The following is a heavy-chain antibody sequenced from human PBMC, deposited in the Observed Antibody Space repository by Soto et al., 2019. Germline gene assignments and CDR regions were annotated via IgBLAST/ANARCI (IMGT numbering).Heavy chain of an antibody. CDR3: ASRDSNDAFDI. J-gene: IGHJ3*02. V-gene: IGHV4-59*01. CDR1: GVSISTYY. CDR2: VFYSGNT. D-gene: IGHD2-15*01. Sequence: QVQLQESGPGLVKPSETLSLTCTVSGVSISTYYWTWIRQPPGKGLEWIGQVFYSGNTNYNPSLKSRVTISVDASRNQFSLRLSAVNAADTAMYYCASRDSNDAFDIWGQGTLVTVSS.